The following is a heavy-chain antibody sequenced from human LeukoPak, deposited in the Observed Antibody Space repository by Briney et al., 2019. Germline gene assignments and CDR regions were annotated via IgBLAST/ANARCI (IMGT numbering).Heavy chain of an antibody. Sequence: PGGSLRLSCAASGFTFSSYSMTWVRQAPGKGLEWVSSISSSSSYIYYADSVKGRFTISRDNAKNSLYLQMNSLRAEDTAVYYCARDLGYYDSSGYLDYWGQGTLVTVSS. CDR3: ARDLGYYDSSGYLDY. D-gene: IGHD3-22*01. J-gene: IGHJ4*02. CDR2: ISSSSSYI. V-gene: IGHV3-21*01. CDR1: GFTFSSYS.